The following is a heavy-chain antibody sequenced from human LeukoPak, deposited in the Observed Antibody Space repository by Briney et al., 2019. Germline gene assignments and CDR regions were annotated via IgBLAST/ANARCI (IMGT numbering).Heavy chain of an antibody. CDR3: LQAEDGIRDFDWLPHYFDY. V-gene: IGHV4-39*01. CDR2: IYSSGRT. Sequence: PSETLSLTCTVPGGSISSSSYYWGWIRQPPGKGLEWIGSIYSSGRTYSSPSLKSRVTISVDTSKNQFSLKLSSVTAADTAVYFFLQAEDGIRDFDWLPHYFDYWGQGTLVTVSS. CDR1: GGSISSSSYY. D-gene: IGHD3-9*01. J-gene: IGHJ4*02.